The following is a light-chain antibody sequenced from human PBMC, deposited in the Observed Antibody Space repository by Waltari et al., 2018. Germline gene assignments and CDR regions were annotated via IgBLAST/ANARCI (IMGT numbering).Light chain of an antibody. CDR1: NSNIGPYSL. CDR3: CSYAGSVPYV. CDR2: EVS. Sequence: QSALTQPASVSGSPGQSITIPCTRSNSNIGPYSLSSWFQHRPGKAPNLIIYEVSQRPSGVSVRFSGSKSGNTASLTISGLQAEDEADYYCCSYAGSVPYVLGTGTTVTVL. V-gene: IGLV2-23*02. J-gene: IGLJ1*01.